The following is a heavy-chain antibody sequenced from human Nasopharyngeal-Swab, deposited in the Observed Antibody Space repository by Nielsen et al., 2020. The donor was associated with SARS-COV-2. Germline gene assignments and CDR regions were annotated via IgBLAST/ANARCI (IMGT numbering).Heavy chain of an antibody. J-gene: IGHJ4*02. CDR1: GYTFSSYG. CDR2: ISPYNGNR. Sequence: ASVKVSCKASGYTFSSYGLSWVRQAPGQGLEWLGWISPYNGNRHSAETFQGRVTMTSDTSINTAYMELRRLRSDDTAVYYCARDDYGDYGYFGHWGQGTLVTVSS. D-gene: IGHD4-17*01. CDR3: ARDDYGDYGYFGH. V-gene: IGHV1-18*01.